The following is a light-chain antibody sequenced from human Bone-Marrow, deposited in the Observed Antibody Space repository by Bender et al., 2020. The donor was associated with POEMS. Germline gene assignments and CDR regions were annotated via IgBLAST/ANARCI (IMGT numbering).Light chain of an antibody. CDR2: DVN. J-gene: IGLJ2*01. CDR3: CSYAGSSSSVI. V-gene: IGLV2-14*03. CDR1: SSDVGNYNY. Sequence: QSALTQPGSVSGSPGQSITISCTGTSSDVGNYNYVSWYQQHPDKAPKLIIYDVNNRPSGISNRFSGSESGNTASLTISGLRAADEADYYCCSYAGSSSSVIFGGGTRLTVL.